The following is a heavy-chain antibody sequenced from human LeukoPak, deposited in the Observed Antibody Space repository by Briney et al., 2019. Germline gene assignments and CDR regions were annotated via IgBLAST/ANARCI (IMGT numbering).Heavy chain of an antibody. CDR1: GFTFSGYA. V-gene: IGHV3-30-3*01. J-gene: IGHJ3*02. Sequence: PGGSLRLSCAASGFTFSGYAMHWVRQAPGKGLEWVAVISYDGSNKYYADSVKGRFTISRDNSKNTLYLQMNSLRAEDTAVYYCAREMNGYSSFFDIWGQGTMVTVSS. CDR2: ISYDGSNK. CDR3: AREMNGYSSFFDI. D-gene: IGHD6-13*01.